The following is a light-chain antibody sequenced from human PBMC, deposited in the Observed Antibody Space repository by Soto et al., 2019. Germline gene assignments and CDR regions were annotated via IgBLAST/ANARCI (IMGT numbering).Light chain of an antibody. CDR3: QQRKNWPMFT. V-gene: IGKV3-11*01. CDR1: QSVYSN. CDR2: DAS. J-gene: IGKJ3*01. Sequence: ETVLTQSPATLSLSPGERATLSCRASQSVYSNLAWYQQRPGQTLRLLIYDASNRATGIPARFSGSGSGTDFTLTISSLEPEVFAVYYCQQRKNWPMFTFGPGTKVDI.